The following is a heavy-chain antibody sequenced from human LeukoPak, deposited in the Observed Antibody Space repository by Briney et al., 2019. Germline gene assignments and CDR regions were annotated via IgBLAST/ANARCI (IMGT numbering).Heavy chain of an antibody. D-gene: IGHD3-10*01. J-gene: IGHJ4*02. V-gene: IGHV4-4*07. Sequence: SETLSLTCTVSGGSISSYYWSWIRQPAGKGLEWIGSIYYSGSTYYNPSLKSRVTISVDTSKNQFSLKLSSVTAADTAVYYCARGDDRLASPTSYGSGSFDYWGQGTLVTVSS. CDR3: ARGDDRLASPTSYGSGSFDY. CDR2: IYYSGST. CDR1: GGSISSYY.